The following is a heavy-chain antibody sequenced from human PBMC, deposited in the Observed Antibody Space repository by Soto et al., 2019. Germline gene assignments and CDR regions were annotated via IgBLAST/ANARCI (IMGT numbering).Heavy chain of an antibody. Sequence: LRLSCAASAFTFSSYWMSWVRQAPGKGLEWVANIKQDGSEKYYVGSVKGRFTISRDNAKNSLYLQMNSLRAEDTAVYYCAREVPAAIRAGNWFDPWGQGTLVTVSS. CDR2: IKQDGSEK. CDR3: AREVPAAIRAGNWFDP. D-gene: IGHD2-2*02. CDR1: AFTFSSYW. V-gene: IGHV3-7*03. J-gene: IGHJ5*02.